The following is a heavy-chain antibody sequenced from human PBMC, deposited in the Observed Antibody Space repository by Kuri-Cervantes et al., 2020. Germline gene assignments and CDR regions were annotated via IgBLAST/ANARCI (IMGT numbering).Heavy chain of an antibody. V-gene: IGHV3-74*01. CDR1: GFTFSSYW. CDR2: INSDGSST. D-gene: IGHD2-15*01. J-gene: IGHJ4*02. CDR3: ARGYCSGGSCYSGENLFDY. Sequence: GESLKISCAASGFTFSSYWMHWVRQAPGKGLVWVSRINSDGSSTSYADSVKGRFTISRDNAKNSLYLQMNSLRAEDTALYHCARGYCSGGSCYSGENLFDYWGQGTLVTVSS.